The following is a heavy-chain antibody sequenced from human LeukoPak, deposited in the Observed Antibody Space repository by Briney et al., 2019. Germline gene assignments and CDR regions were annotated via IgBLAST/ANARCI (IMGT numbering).Heavy chain of an antibody. D-gene: IGHD5-18*01. V-gene: IGHV4-34*01. CDR3: ARVGYSYGYDY. J-gene: IGHJ4*02. CDR1: GGSFSGYY. Sequence: SETLSLTCAVYGGSFSGYYWSWIRQPPGKGLEWIGEINHSGSTNYNPSLKGRVTISVDTSKNQFSLKLSSVTAADTAVYYCARVGYSYGYDYWGQGTLVTVSS. CDR2: INHSGST.